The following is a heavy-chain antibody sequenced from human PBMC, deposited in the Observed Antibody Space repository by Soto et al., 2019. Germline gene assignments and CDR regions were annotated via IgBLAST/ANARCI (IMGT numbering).Heavy chain of an antibody. CDR1: GFTFSSYG. J-gene: IGHJ6*02. V-gene: IGHV3-30*18. CDR3: AKDCLNRYSRYRGMDV. D-gene: IGHD6-13*01. CDR2: ISYDGSNK. Sequence: GGSLRLSCAASGFTFSSYGMHWVRQAPGKGLEWVAVISYDGSNKYYADSVKGRFTISRDNSKNTLYLQMNSLRAEDTAVYYCAKDCLNRYSRYRGMDVWGHGTKATVYS.